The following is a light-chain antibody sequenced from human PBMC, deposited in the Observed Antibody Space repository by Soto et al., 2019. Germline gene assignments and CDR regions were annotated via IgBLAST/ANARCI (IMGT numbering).Light chain of an antibody. CDR2: GAS. CDR3: QQDGSAPLFT. CDR1: QSVSSSY. Sequence: EIVLTQSPGTLSLSPGERATLSCRASQSVSSSYLAWYQQKPGQAPRLLIYGASSRATGIPDRFSGSGSGTDFTLAISRLEPEDFAVYYCQQDGSAPLFTVGPGTKVDIK. V-gene: IGKV3-20*01. J-gene: IGKJ3*01.